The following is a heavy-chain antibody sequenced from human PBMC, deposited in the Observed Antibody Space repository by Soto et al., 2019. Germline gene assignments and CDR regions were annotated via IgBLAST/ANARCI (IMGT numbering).Heavy chain of an antibody. J-gene: IGHJ6*03. Sequence: PSETLSLTCTVSGGSISSYYWSWIRQPPGKGLEWIGYIYYSGSTNYNPSLKSRVTISVDTSKNQFSLKLSSVTAADTAVYYCARDQYYGDYVSPEEDYYYYYYMDVWGKGTTVTVSS. CDR2: IYYSGST. V-gene: IGHV4-59*01. CDR1: GGSISSYY. CDR3: ARDQYYGDYVSPEEDYYYYYYMDV. D-gene: IGHD4-17*01.